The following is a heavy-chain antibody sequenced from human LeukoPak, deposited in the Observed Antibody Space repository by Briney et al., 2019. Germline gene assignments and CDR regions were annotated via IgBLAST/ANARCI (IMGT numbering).Heavy chain of an antibody. CDR3: ARGLRYCTNGVCPAREGWFDP. CDR1: GFTFSSYS. J-gene: IGHJ5*02. CDR2: ISSSSTI. D-gene: IGHD2-8*01. V-gene: IGHV3-48*04. Sequence: GGSLRLSCAASGFTFSSYSMNWVRQAPGKGLEWVSHISSSSTISYADSVKGRFTISRDNAKNSLYLQLNSLRAEDTAVYYCARGLRYCTNGVCPAREGWFDPWRQGNLVT.